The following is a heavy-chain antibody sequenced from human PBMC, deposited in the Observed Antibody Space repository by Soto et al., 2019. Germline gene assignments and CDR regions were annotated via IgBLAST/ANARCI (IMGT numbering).Heavy chain of an antibody. J-gene: IGHJ4*02. CDR2: ISYGGTNK. CDR1: GFSFSSYA. V-gene: IGHV3-30-3*01. CDR3: ASAGGGGFNLIFFFGY. Sequence: GGSLRLSCAASGFSFSSYAMHWVRQAPGKGLEWVASISYGGTNKYYADSVKGRFTISRDNSENTLYLQMNSLRPEDTAVFYCASAGGGGFNLIFFFGYWGLGTLVTVSS. D-gene: IGHD3-3*01.